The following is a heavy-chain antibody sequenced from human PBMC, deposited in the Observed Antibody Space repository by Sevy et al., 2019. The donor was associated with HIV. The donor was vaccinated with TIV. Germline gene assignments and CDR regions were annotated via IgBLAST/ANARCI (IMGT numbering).Heavy chain of an antibody. J-gene: IGHJ6*02. CDR3: ARGGSGDSSYYGVDV. CDR1: GFTFRNFG. V-gene: IGHV3-30*03. CDR2: VSYDGSSK. D-gene: IGHD3-16*01. Sequence: GGSLRLSCVGSGFTFRNFGVHWLRQAPGKGLEWLSVVSYDGSSKYYVDSVKGRFIVSRDNSNNTLYLQMNSLRTEDTAVYYCARGGSGDSSYYGVDVWGQGTTVTVSS.